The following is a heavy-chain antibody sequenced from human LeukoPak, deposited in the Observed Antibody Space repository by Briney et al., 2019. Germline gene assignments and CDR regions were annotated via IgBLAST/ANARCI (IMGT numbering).Heavy chain of an antibody. V-gene: IGHV1-8*01. D-gene: IGHD3-3*01. CDR3: ARVYSERFLEWLSITYYYYGMDV. Sequence: GASVRVSCKASGYTFTSYDINWVRQATGQGLEWTGWMNPNSGNTGYAQKFQGRVTMTRKTSISTAYMELSSLRSEDTAVYYCARVYSERFLEWLSITYYYYGMDVWGQGTTVTVSS. CDR1: GYTFTSYD. J-gene: IGHJ6*02. CDR2: MNPNSGNT.